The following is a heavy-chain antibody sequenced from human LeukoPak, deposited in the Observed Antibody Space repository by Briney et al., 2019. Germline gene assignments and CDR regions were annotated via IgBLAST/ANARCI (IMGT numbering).Heavy chain of an antibody. CDR1: GGTFSSYA. J-gene: IGHJ4*02. D-gene: IGHD5-24*01. Sequence: ASVKVSCKASGGTFSSYAISWVRQAPGQGLEWMGRIIPILGIANYAQKFQGRVTITADKSTSTAYMELSSLRSEDTAVYYCARDKGGYNRFYDYWGQGTLVTVSS. CDR3: ARDKGGYNRFYDY. CDR2: IIPILGIA. V-gene: IGHV1-69*04.